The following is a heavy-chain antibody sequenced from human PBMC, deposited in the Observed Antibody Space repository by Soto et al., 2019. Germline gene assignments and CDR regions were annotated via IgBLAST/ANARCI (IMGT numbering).Heavy chain of an antibody. Sequence: QVQLVESGGGVVQPGRSLRLSCAASGFTFSSYGMHWVRQAPGKGLEWVAGIWYDGSNKYYADSVKGRFTISRDNSKNTLYLQMNSLRAEDTAVYYCARDYYGSATRLDYWGQGTLVTVSS. V-gene: IGHV3-33*01. CDR3: ARDYYGSATRLDY. CDR2: IWYDGSNK. D-gene: IGHD3-10*01. CDR1: GFTFSSYG. J-gene: IGHJ4*02.